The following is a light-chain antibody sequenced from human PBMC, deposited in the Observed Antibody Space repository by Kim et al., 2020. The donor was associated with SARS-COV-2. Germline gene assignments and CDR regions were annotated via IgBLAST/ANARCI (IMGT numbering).Light chain of an antibody. CDR3: QQYNNWPPLT. CDR2: NAS. J-gene: IGKJ4*01. CDR1: QSVSSH. V-gene: IGKV3-15*01. Sequence: VAPGESATLSCRASQSVSSHLAWYEQKPGQAPRLLIYNASTRATGIPARFSGSGSGTEFTLTIISLQSEDSAIYYCQQYNNWPPLTFGGGTKLEI.